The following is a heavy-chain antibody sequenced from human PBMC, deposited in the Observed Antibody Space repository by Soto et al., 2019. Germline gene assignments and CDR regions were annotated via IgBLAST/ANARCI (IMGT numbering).Heavy chain of an antibody. CDR1: GGSISSTNW. CDR3: ASRKDGWQPLDY. CDR2: IYHSGTT. J-gene: IGHJ4*02. Sequence: SETLSLTCAVSGGSISSTNWWSWVRQPPGKGLEWIGEIYHSGTTNYHPSLKSRVTISVDKSKNQFPLRLNSLTAADRAVYYCASRKDGWQPLDYWGQGTLVTVSS. V-gene: IGHV4-4*02.